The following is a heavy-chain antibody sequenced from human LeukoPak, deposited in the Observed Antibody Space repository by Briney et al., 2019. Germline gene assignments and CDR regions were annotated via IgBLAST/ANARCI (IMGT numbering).Heavy chain of an antibody. Sequence: SETLSLTCTVSGDSIISSNYYWVWIRQPPGKGLEWIGTIYYSGSTFYSPSLKSRITISVDTPKNQFSLKLSSVTAADTAVYYCARGPRGPFDYWGQGTLVTVSS. CDR2: IYYSGST. CDR3: ARGPRGPFDY. CDR1: GDSIISSNYY. V-gene: IGHV4-39*07. J-gene: IGHJ4*02.